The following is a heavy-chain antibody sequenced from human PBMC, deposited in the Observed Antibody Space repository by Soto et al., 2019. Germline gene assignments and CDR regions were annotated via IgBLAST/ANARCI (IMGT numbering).Heavy chain of an antibody. V-gene: IGHV3-53*01. CDR1: GLTSSRND. J-gene: IGHJ3*01. D-gene: IGHD3-22*01. CDR2: IYSGGST. CDR3: ATRPLLPGAP. Sequence: EVQLVESGGGLIQPGGSLRLRFAASGLTSSRNDMNWVRQAPGKGLEWVSLIYSGGSTYYADSVKGRFTISRDNSKNTLYLQMSSLRAEDTAVYYCATRPLLPGAPWGQGTMVTVSS.